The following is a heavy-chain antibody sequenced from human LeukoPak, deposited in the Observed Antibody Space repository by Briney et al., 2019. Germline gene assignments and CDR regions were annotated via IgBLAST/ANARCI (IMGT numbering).Heavy chain of an antibody. Sequence: SETLSLTCTVSGGSVSSGSYYWSWIRQPPGKGLEWIGYIYYSGSTNYNPSLKSRVTISVDTSKNQFSLKLSSVTAADTAVYYCARLVDPRLSSGWTGGFDYWGQGTLVTVSS. V-gene: IGHV4-61*01. J-gene: IGHJ4*02. D-gene: IGHD6-19*01. CDR3: ARLVDPRLSSGWTGGFDY. CDR2: IYYSGST. CDR1: GGSVSSGSYY.